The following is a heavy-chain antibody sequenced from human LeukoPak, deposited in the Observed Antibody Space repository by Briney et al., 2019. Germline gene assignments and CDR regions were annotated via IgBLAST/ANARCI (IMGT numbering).Heavy chain of an antibody. CDR2: INHSGST. CDR3: ASGGGSYYFDY. Sequence: PSETLSLTCAVYGGSFSGYYWSWIRQPPGKGLEWIGEINHSGSTNYNPSLKSRVTISVDTSKNQFSLKLSSVTAADTAVYYCASGGGSYYFDYWGQGTLVTVSS. D-gene: IGHD5-12*01. V-gene: IGHV4-34*01. CDR1: GGSFSGYY. J-gene: IGHJ4*02.